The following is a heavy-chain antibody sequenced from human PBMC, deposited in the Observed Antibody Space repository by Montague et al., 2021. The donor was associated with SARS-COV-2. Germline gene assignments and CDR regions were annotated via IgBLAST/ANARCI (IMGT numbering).Heavy chain of an antibody. J-gene: IGHJ6*02. CDR2: INHSGST. CDR3: ARLGAITLVRGITKADFGNYGMDV. CDR1: SGSFRGYY. D-gene: IGHD3-10*01. V-gene: IGHV4-34*01. Sequence: SETLSLTCAVSSGSFRGYYWSWIRQPPGKGLEWIGEINHSGSTTYNPSLESRVSISVDTPNKQFSLKVTSVTAADTAVYYCARLGAITLVRGITKADFGNYGMDVWGQGTTVTVSS.